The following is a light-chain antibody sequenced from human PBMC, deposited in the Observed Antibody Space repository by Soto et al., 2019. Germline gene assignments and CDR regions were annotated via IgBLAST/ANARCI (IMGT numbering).Light chain of an antibody. V-gene: IGKV1-5*03. CDR2: SAS. Sequence: ASVGDRVTITCRASQNIRSWLAWYQQKPGKAPELLIYSASGLESGVPSRFSGSGFGTEFPLTISSLQPDDFATYYCQEYNGNSGLTFGGGTKVEIK. J-gene: IGKJ4*01. CDR3: QEYNGNSGLT. CDR1: QNIRSW.